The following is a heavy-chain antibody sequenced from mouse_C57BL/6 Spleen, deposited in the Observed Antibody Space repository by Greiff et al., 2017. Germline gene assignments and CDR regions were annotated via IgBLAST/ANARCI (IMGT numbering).Heavy chain of an antibody. D-gene: IGHD1-1*01. J-gene: IGHJ1*03. CDR3: ARSVYGSSWGYFDV. Sequence: QVQLKESGPELVKPGASVKISCKASGYAFSSSWMNWVKQRPGKGLEWIGRIYPGDGDTNYNGKFKGKATLTADKSSSTAYMQLSSLTSEDSAVYFCARSVYGSSWGYFDVWGTGTTVTVSS. V-gene: IGHV1-82*01. CDR1: GYAFSSSW. CDR2: IYPGDGDT.